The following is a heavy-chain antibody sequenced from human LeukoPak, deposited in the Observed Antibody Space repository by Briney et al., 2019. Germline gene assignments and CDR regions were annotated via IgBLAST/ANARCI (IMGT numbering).Heavy chain of an antibody. V-gene: IGHV4-39*01. D-gene: IGHD2-15*01. CDR2: IYYSRST. J-gene: IGHJ4*02. Sequence: SETLSLTCTVSGGSISSSGYYWGWIRQPPGKGLEWIGSIYYSRSTYYNPSLKSRVTISVDTSKNQFSLRLSSVTAADTAVYYCARQEGSSYYWGQGTLVTVSS. CDR1: GGSISSSGYY. CDR3: ARQEGSSYY.